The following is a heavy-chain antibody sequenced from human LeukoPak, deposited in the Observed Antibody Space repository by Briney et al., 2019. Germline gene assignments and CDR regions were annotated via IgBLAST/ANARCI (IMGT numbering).Heavy chain of an antibody. Sequence: ASVKVSCKASGYTFTSYGISWVRQAPGQGLEWMGWISAYNGNTNYAQKLQGRVTMTTDTSTSTAYMELRSLRSDDTAVNYCARSYSGYAEYYFDYWGQGTLVTVSS. D-gene: IGHD5-12*01. CDR3: ARSYSGYAEYYFDY. J-gene: IGHJ4*02. CDR2: ISAYNGNT. CDR1: GYTFTSYG. V-gene: IGHV1-18*01.